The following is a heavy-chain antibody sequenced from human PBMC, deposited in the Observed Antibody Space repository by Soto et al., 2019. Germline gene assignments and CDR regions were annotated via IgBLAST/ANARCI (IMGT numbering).Heavy chain of an antibody. CDR1: GGSISSYY. Sequence: QVQLQESGPGLVKPSETLSLTCTVSGGSISSYYWCWIRHPPGKGLEWVGYIYYRGSTNSNPSLKSRVTISVDTSKNQFSLKLSSVTAADTAVYYCARVDYYYYGMDVWGQGTTVTVSS. J-gene: IGHJ6*02. V-gene: IGHV4-59*01. CDR3: ARVDYYYYGMDV. CDR2: IYYRGST.